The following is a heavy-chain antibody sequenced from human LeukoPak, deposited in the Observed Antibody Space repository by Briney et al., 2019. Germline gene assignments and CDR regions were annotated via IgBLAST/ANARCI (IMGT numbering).Heavy chain of an antibody. J-gene: IGHJ4*02. CDR3: ARDLDREQQLVYYFDY. D-gene: IGHD6-13*01. Sequence: SETLSLTCTVSGYSISSGYYWGWIRQPPGKGLEWIGSIYHSGSTYYNPSLKSRVTISVDTSKNPFSLKLSSVTAADTAVYYCARDLDREQQLVYYFDYWGQGTLVTVSS. V-gene: IGHV4-38-2*02. CDR1: GYSISSGYY. CDR2: IYHSGST.